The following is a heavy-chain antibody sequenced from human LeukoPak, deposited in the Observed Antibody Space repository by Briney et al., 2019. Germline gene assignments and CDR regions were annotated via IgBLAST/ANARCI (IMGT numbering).Heavy chain of an antibody. J-gene: IGHJ4*02. V-gene: IGHV1-69*13. D-gene: IGHD3-22*01. CDR2: IIPIFGTA. Sequence: ASVKVSCKASGGTFSSYAISWVRQAPGQGLEWMGGIIPIFGTANYAQKFQGRVTITADDSTSTAYMELSSLRSEDTAVYYCARSDPYYYDSSGYLDYWGQGTLVTVSS. CDR3: ARSDPYYYDSSGYLDY. CDR1: GGTFSSYA.